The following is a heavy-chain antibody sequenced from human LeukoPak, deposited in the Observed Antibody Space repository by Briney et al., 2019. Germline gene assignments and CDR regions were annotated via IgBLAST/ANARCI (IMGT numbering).Heavy chain of an antibody. V-gene: IGHV4-59*08. CDR1: GGSISSYY. CDR3: ARQHYYGSGSRYAFDF. CDR2: IYYSVST. D-gene: IGHD3-10*01. J-gene: IGHJ3*01. Sequence: SETPSLTCTVSGGSISSYYWSWIRHPPGERREWGGGIYYSVSTNYNTSLKSRVTISVDTSKNQFSLKLSSVTAADTAVYYCARQHYYGSGSRYAFDFWGQGTMVTVSS.